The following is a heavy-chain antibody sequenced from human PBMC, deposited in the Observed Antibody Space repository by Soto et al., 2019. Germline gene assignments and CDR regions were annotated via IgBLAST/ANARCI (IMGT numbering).Heavy chain of an antibody. Sequence: PGGSLRLSCAASGFTFSSYAMSWVRQAPGKGLEWVSAISGSGGSTYYADSVKGRFTISRDTAKNAVYLQMNSLRAEDTAVYYCAKAYFVWSSEQPYYFDYWGQGTLVTVSS. CDR2: ISGSGGST. CDR3: AKAYFVWSSEQPYYFDY. CDR1: GFTFSSYA. J-gene: IGHJ4*02. D-gene: IGHD3-16*01. V-gene: IGHV3-23*01.